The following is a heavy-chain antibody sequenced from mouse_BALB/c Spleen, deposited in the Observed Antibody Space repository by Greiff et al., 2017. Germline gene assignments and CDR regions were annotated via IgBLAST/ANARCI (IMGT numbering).Heavy chain of an antibody. D-gene: IGHD1-1*01. V-gene: IGHV1-67*01. J-gene: IGHJ1*01. CDR3: ARGVYYGSSYGYFDV. Sequence: VQLQPSGPELVRPGVSVKISCKGSSYTFTDYAMHWVKQSHAKSLEWIGVISTYYGNTNYNQKFKGKATMTVDKSSSTAYMELARLTSEDSAVYYCARGVYYGSSYGYFDVWGAGTTVTVSA. CDR2: ISTYYGNT. CDR1: SYTFTDYA.